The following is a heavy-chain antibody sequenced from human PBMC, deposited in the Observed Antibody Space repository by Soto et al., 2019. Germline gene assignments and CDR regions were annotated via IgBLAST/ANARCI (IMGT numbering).Heavy chain of an antibody. CDR1: GGSISSSSYY. CDR3: ARQGGDSGGWFDP. J-gene: IGHJ5*02. V-gene: IGHV4-39*01. D-gene: IGHD2-21*01. CDR2: IYYSGST. Sequence: QLQLQESGPGLVKPSETLSLTYTVSGGSISSSSYYWGWIRQPPGKGLEWIGSIYYSGSTYYNPSLKSRVTISVDTSKNQFSLKLSSVTAADTAVYYCARQGGDSGGWFDPWGQGTLVTVSS.